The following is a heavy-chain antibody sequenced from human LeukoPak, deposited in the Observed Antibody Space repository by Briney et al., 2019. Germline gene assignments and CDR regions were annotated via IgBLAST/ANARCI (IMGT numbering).Heavy chain of an antibody. D-gene: IGHD3-3*01. CDR1: VFTFSSYW. CDR2: IKQDGSEK. J-gene: IGHJ3*02. CDR3: ARVGRFLEWPLGRNAFDI. V-gene: IGHV3-7*01. Sequence: PGGSLRLSCAASVFTFSSYWRSWVRQAPGKGLEWVANIKQDGSEKYDVDSVKGRFTISRENPKNSLYLQMDSLRAEDTAVYYCARVGRFLEWPLGRNAFDIWGQGTMVTVSS.